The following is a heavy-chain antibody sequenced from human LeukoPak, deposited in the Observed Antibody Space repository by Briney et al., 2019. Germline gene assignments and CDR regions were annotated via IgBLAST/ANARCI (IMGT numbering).Heavy chain of an antibody. CDR1: GGSFTDYY. D-gene: IGHD3-22*01. Sequence: PSETLSLTCDVYGGSFTDYYWSWIRQPPGKGLEWIGEINHSGSTNYNPSLKSRVTISVDTSKNQFSLKLSSVTAADTAVYFCARGPYSYDSSGAFDIWGQGTMVTVSS. V-gene: IGHV4-34*01. CDR3: ARGPYSYDSSGAFDI. CDR2: INHSGST. J-gene: IGHJ3*02.